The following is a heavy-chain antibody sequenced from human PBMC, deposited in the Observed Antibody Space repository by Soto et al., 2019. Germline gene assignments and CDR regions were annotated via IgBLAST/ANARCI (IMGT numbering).Heavy chain of an antibody. J-gene: IGHJ4*02. Sequence: QVQLVQSGSEEKKPGASVRVSCKASGYTFTSFAIHWVRQAPGHRLECMGWINAGNGNTKYSQKFQGRVTITRDTSASTAYSELSSLRSEDTAVYYCARGGVYSLFDYWGQGTLVTVSS. CDR1: GYTFTSFA. CDR3: ARGGVYSLFDY. D-gene: IGHD2-8*01. V-gene: IGHV1-3*05. CDR2: INAGNGNT.